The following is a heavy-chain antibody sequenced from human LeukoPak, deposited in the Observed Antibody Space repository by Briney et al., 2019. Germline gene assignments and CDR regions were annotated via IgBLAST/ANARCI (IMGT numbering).Heavy chain of an antibody. CDR3: ARDPYSSLYNWFDP. CDR1: GGSFSGYY. Sequence: KPSETLSLTCAVYGGSFSGYYWSWIRQPPGKGLEWIGEINHSGSTNYTPSLKSRVTISVDTSKNQFSLKLSSVTAADTAVYYCARDPYSSLYNWFDPWGQGTLVTVSS. CDR2: INHSGST. D-gene: IGHD6-13*01. J-gene: IGHJ5*02. V-gene: IGHV4-34*01.